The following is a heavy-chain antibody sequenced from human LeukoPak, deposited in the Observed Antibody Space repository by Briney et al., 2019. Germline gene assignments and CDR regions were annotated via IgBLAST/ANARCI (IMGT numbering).Heavy chain of an antibody. Sequence: GGSLRLSCAASGFTFSGYGMHWVRQAPGKGLEWVAVIWYDGSNKYYADSVKGRFTISRDNSKNTLYLQMNSLRAEDTAVYYCARDPTWGRRAAAGIDYWGQGTLVTVSS. CDR2: IWYDGSNK. CDR1: GFTFSGYG. CDR3: ARDPTWGRRAAAGIDY. D-gene: IGHD6-13*01. J-gene: IGHJ4*02. V-gene: IGHV3-33*01.